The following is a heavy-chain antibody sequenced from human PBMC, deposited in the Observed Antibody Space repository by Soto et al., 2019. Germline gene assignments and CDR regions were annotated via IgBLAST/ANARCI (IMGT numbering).Heavy chain of an antibody. J-gene: IGHJ4*02. D-gene: IGHD6-13*01. CDR3: ARWGIAAGDY. CDR2: IWNDGSNK. Sequence: QVQLVESGGGVVQPGRSLRLSCAASGFTFSSYGMHWVRQAPGKGLEWVAVIWNDGSNKYYADSVKGRITISRDNSKNTLYLQMNRMRAEDTDVYYCARWGIAAGDYWGQGTLVTVSS. V-gene: IGHV3-33*01. CDR1: GFTFSSYG.